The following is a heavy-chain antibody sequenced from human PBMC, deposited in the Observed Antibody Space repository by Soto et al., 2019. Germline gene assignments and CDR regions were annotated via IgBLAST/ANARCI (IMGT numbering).Heavy chain of an antibody. J-gene: IGHJ4*02. CDR1: GFTFDDHG. D-gene: IGHD6-6*01. CDR2: INWNGDSI. Sequence: PGGSLRLSCAASGFTFDDHGMSWVRQAPGKGLEWVSTINWNGDSIGYADSVRGRFTISRDNAKNSLYLQMNSLRAEDTALYHCARGVYSSSSSYGYEFDSWGQGTLVTVSS. V-gene: IGHV3-20*01. CDR3: ARGVYSSSSSYGYEFDS.